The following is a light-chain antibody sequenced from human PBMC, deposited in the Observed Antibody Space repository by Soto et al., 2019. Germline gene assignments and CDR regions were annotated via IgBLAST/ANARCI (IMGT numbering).Light chain of an antibody. V-gene: IGKV1-6*01. CDR3: LQNYNYPFT. CDR1: QDIRND. J-gene: IGKJ3*01. Sequence: AIQMTQSPSSLSAFVGDRITITCRASQDIRNDLGWYQQKPGKAPKLLIYAASSLQSGVPSRFSGSGSGTDFTLTISSLQPEDFASYYCLQNYNYPFTFGPGTKVDLK. CDR2: AAS.